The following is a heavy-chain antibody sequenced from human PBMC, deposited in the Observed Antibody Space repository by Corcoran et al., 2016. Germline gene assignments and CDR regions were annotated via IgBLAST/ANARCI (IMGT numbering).Heavy chain of an antibody. CDR1: GGTFSSYA. D-gene: IGHD4-17*01. J-gene: IGHJ6*02. V-gene: IGHV1-69*01. Sequence: QVQLVQSGAEVKKPGSSVKVSCKASGGTFSSYAISWVRQAPGQGLEWMGGIIPIFGTANYAQKFQGRVTITADESTSPAYMELSRLRSEDTAVYYCARDGFLYGLRDYYYGMDVWGQGTTVTVSS. CDR3: ARDGFLYGLRDYYYGMDV. CDR2: IIPIFGTA.